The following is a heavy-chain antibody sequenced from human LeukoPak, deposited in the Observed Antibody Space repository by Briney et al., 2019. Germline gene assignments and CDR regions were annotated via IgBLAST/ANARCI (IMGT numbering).Heavy chain of an antibody. CDR3: ARIAAAGNRRLNY. CDR2: MNPNSGNT. Sequence: GWMNPNSGNTGYAQKFQGRITMTRNTSISTAYMELSSLTSEDTAVYYCARIAAAGNRRLNYWGQGTLVTVSS. V-gene: IGHV1-8*01. D-gene: IGHD6-13*01. J-gene: IGHJ4*02.